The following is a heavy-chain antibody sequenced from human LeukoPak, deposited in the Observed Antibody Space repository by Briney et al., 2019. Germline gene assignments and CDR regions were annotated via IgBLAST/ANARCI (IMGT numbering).Heavy chain of an antibody. V-gene: IGHV1-69*05. J-gene: IGHJ2*01. CDR1: GGTFSSYA. Sequence: SVKVSCKASGGTFSSYAISWVRQAPGQGLEWMGGIIPIFGTANYAQKFQGRVTITTDESTSTAYMELSSLRSEDTAVYYCASTSGATTYWYFDLWGRGTLVTVSS. CDR3: ASTSGATTYWYFDL. CDR2: IIPIFGTA. D-gene: IGHD1-26*01.